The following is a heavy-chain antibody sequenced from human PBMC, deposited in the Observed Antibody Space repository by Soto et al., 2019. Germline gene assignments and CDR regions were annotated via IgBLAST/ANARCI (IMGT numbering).Heavy chain of an antibody. Sequence: SETLSLTCNVSGGSISTYYWSWFRQPPGKGPEWIGEINHSGSTNYNPSLKSRVTISVDTSKNQFSLKLSSVTAADTAVYYCARGRLGTIFGASLYYYYGMDVWGQGTTVTVSS. CDR3: ARGRLGTIFGASLYYYYGMDV. J-gene: IGHJ6*02. CDR1: GGSISTYY. V-gene: IGHV4-34*01. CDR2: INHSGST. D-gene: IGHD3-3*01.